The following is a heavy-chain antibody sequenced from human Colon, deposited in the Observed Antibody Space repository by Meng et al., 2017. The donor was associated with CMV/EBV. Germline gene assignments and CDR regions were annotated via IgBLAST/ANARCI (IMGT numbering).Heavy chain of an antibody. CDR2: IYYSGYT. Sequence: QLQLQESGPGLVKPSEALSPTCTLSGGSISSSTYYWGWIRQTPGKGLEWIGNIYYSGYTYYNPSLKSRLTISVDTSKNQFSLKLTSVTAADTAVYYCATDYGDYYFDRWGQGTLVTVSS. CDR3: ATDYGDYYFDR. CDR1: GGSISSSTYY. J-gene: IGHJ4*02. V-gene: IGHV4-39*07. D-gene: IGHD4-17*01.